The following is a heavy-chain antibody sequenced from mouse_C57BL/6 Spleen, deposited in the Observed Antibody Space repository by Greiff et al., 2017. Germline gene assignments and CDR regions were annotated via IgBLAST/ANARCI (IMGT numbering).Heavy chain of an antibody. V-gene: IGHV5-4*01. J-gene: IGHJ3*01. D-gene: IGHD1-1*01. CDR3: ARDGYGSPWFAY. CDR1: GFTFSSYA. CDR2: ISDGGSYT. Sequence: EVMLVESGGGLVNPGGSLKLSCAASGFTFSSYAMSWVRQTPEKRLEWVATISDGGSYTYYPDNVKGRFTISRDNAKNNLYLQMSHLKSEDTAMYYCARDGYGSPWFAYWGQGTLVTVSA.